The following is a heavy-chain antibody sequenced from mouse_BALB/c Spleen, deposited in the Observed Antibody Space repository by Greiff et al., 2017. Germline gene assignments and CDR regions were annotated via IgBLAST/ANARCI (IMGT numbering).Heavy chain of an antibody. V-gene: IGHV8-12*01. Sequence: QVTLKESGPGILQPSQTLSLTCSFSGFSLSTSGMGVSWIRQPSGKGLEWLAHIYWDDDKRYNPSLKSRLTISKDTSRNQVFLKITSVDTADTATYYCAGYYYGSSYAMDYWGQGTSVTVSS. CDR2: IYWDDDK. CDR3: AGYYYGSSYAMDY. J-gene: IGHJ4*01. CDR1: GFSLSTSGMG. D-gene: IGHD1-1*01.